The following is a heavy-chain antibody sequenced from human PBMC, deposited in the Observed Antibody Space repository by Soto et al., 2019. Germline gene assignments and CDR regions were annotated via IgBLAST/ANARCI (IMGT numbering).Heavy chain of an antibody. Sequence: GASVKVSCKASGYTFTSYGISWVRQAPGQGLEWMGWISAYNGNTNYAQKLQGRVTMTTDTSTSTAYMELRSLRSDDTAVYYCARDHYYDILTGVDYWGQGTLVTVSS. J-gene: IGHJ4*02. CDR2: ISAYNGNT. D-gene: IGHD3-9*01. V-gene: IGHV1-18*04. CDR3: ARDHYYDILTGVDY. CDR1: GYTFTSYG.